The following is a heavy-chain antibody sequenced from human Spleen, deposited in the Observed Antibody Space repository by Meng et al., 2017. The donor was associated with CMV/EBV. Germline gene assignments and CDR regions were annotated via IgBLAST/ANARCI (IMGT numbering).Heavy chain of an antibody. V-gene: IGHV3-30-3*01. D-gene: IGHD1-26*01. Sequence: GESLKISCAASGFTFSSYAMHWVRQAPGKGLEWVAVISYDGSNKYYADSVQGRFTISRDNSKNTLYLQMNSLRPEDTAVYYCARQRGPAPYFYYGVDVWGQGTTVTVSS. CDR1: GFTFSSYA. CDR3: ARQRGPAPYFYYGVDV. CDR2: ISYDGSNK. J-gene: IGHJ6*02.